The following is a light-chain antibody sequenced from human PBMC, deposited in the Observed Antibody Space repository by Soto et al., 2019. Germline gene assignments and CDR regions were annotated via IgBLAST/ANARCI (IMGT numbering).Light chain of an antibody. CDR2: GAS. Sequence: EIVMTQSPATLSVSPGDTATLSCGASQSVSSDLAWYQQKPGQAPRLLIYGASTRATGIPARFSGSGSGTEFTLTISSLQSEDFAVYYCQKYNNWPLAFGQGTRLEI. J-gene: IGKJ5*01. CDR3: QKYNNWPLA. CDR1: QSVSSD. V-gene: IGKV3-15*01.